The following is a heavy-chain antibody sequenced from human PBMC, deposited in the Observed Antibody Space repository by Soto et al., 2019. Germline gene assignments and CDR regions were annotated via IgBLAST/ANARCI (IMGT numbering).Heavy chain of an antibody. CDR3: ARDRDAKLNWFDP. CDR1: CGSIISYY. J-gene: IGHJ5*02. D-gene: IGHD1-7*01. V-gene: IGHV4-4*07. Sequence: PSETLSLTCTFSCGSIISYYWSWIRQPAGKGLEWIGRIYTSGSTNYNPSLKSRVTMSVDTSKNQFSLKLSSVTAADTAVYYCARDRDAKLNWFDPWGQGTLVTVSS. CDR2: IYTSGST.